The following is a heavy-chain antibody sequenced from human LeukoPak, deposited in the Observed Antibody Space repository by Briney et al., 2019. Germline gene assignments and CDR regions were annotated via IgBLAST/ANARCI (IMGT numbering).Heavy chain of an antibody. CDR2: IYTSGST. D-gene: IGHD3-3*01. CDR1: GGSISSGSDY. Sequence: SQTLSLTCTVSGGSISSGSDYWSWIRQPAGKGLEWIGRIYTSGSTNYNPSLKSRVTISVDTSKNQFSLKLSSVTAADTAVYYCARLVYDFWSGYYAYYFDYWGQGTLVTVSS. V-gene: IGHV4-61*02. J-gene: IGHJ4*02. CDR3: ARLVYDFWSGYYAYYFDY.